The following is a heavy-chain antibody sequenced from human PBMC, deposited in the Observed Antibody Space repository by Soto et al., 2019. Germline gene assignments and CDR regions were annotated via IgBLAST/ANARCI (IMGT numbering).Heavy chain of an antibody. J-gene: IGHJ4*02. Sequence: SQTLSLTCAISGDSVSSNSAAWNWIRQSTSRGLEWLGRTYYRSKWYNDYAVSVKSRITINPDTSKNQFSLQLNSVTPEDTAVYYCARGIVVVPAAPWYGYWGQGTLVTVSS. CDR3: ARGIVVVPAAPWYGY. CDR1: GDSVSSNSAA. CDR2: TYYRSKWYN. V-gene: IGHV6-1*01. D-gene: IGHD2-2*01.